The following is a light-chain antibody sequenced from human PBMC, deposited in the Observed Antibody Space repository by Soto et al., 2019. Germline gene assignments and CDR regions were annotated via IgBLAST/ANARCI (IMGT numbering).Light chain of an antibody. CDR3: QQHNGYSERM. Sequence: DIQMTQSPSTLSASVGDRVTITCRASQSISSWLAWYQQKPGKAPKLLIYKASSLESGVPSRFSGSGSGTEFTLTISSLQPDDFATYYCQQHNGYSERMFGQGTKVDI. CDR2: KAS. V-gene: IGKV1-5*03. J-gene: IGKJ1*01. CDR1: QSISSW.